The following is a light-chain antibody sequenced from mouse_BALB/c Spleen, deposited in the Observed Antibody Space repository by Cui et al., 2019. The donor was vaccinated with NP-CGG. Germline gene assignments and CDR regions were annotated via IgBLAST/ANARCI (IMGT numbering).Light chain of an antibody. Sequence: QAVVTQESALTTSPGETVTPTCRSSIGAVTTSNYANWVQEKPDHLFTGLIGDTNNRVPGVPARFSGSLIGDKAALTITGAQTEDEAIYFCALWYSNHWVFGGGTKLTVL. J-gene: IGLJ1*01. V-gene: IGLV1*01. CDR1: IGAVTTSNY. CDR3: ALWYSNHWV. CDR2: DTN.